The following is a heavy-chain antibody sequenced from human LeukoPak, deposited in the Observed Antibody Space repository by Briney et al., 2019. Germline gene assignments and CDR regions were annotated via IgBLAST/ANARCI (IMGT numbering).Heavy chain of an antibody. CDR3: ASRTSYYYDSSGSIAAAFDI. D-gene: IGHD3-22*01. CDR1: GGTFSSYA. J-gene: IGHJ3*02. CDR2: IIPIFGTA. Sequence: ASVKVSCKASGGTFSSYAISWVRQAPGQGLEWMGGIIPIFGTANYAQKFQGRVTITTDGSTSTAYMELSSLRSEDTAVYYCASRTSYYYDSSGSIAAAFDIWGQGTMVTVSS. V-gene: IGHV1-69*05.